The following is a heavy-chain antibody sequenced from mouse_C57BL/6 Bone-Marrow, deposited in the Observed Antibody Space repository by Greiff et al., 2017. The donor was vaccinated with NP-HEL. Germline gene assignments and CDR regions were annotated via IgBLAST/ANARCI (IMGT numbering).Heavy chain of an antibody. D-gene: IGHD1-1*01. V-gene: IGHV1-9*01. J-gene: IGHJ1*03. CDR2: ILPGSGST. CDR1: GYTFTGYW. Sequence: QVQLKESGAELMKPGASVKLSCKATGYTFTGYWIEWVKQRPGHGLEWIGEILPGSGSTNYNEKFKGKATFTADTSSNTAYMQLSSLITEDSAIYYCARSRYYYGSSYWYFDVWGTGTTVTVSS. CDR3: ARSRYYYGSSYWYFDV.